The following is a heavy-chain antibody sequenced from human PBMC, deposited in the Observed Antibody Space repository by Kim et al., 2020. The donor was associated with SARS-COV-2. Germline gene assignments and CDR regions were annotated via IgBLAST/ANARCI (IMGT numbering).Heavy chain of an antibody. Sequence: KGRFHISRDNSKNTLDLQMNSLRAEDTAVYYCAKDETYYYDSSGYGYFDLWGRGTLVTVSS. V-gene: IGHV3-23*01. D-gene: IGHD3-22*01. CDR3: AKDETYYYDSSGYGYFDL. J-gene: IGHJ2*01.